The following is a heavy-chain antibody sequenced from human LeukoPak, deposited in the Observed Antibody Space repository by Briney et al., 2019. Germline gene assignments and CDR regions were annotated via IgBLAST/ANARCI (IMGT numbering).Heavy chain of an antibody. CDR3: ARFQGLGDAFDI. Sequence: GGSLRLSCAASGFTFSSYAMHWVRQAPGKGLEYVSAISSNGGSTYYANSVKGRFTISRDNSKNTLYLQMGSLRAEDMAVYYCARFQGLGDAFDIWGQGTMVTVSS. CDR1: GFTFSSYA. D-gene: IGHD6-6*01. J-gene: IGHJ3*02. V-gene: IGHV3-64*01. CDR2: ISSNGGST.